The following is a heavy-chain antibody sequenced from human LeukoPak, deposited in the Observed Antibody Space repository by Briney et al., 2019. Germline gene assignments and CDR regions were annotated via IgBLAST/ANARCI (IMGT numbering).Heavy chain of an antibody. D-gene: IGHD3-10*01. CDR3: ARGRVDYYGSGTYYLMYYFDY. J-gene: IGHJ4*02. Sequence: GGSLRLSCAASGFTFNTYGMSWVRQAPGKGLEWVSGISGSGGATYYADSVKGRFTISRDDPHNTLYLQMNSLRAEDTAVYFCARGRVDYYGSGTYYLMYYFDYWGQGALVTVSS. CDR2: ISGSGGAT. CDR1: GFTFNTYG. V-gene: IGHV3-23*01.